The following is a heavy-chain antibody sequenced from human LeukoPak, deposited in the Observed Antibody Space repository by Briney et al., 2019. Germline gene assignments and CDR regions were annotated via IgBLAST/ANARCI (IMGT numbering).Heavy chain of an antibody. CDR3: ARGRRRIAAAGATPPAPYFDY. D-gene: IGHD6-13*01. CDR1: GFIFSDYY. CDR2: ISSSSSYI. Sequence: GGSLRLSCAASGFIFSDYYMNWVRQAPGKGLEWVSSISSSSSYIYYADSVKGRFTISRDNAKNSLYLQMNSLRAEDTAVYYCARGRRRIAAAGATPPAPYFDYWGQGTLVTVSS. V-gene: IGHV3-21*01. J-gene: IGHJ4*02.